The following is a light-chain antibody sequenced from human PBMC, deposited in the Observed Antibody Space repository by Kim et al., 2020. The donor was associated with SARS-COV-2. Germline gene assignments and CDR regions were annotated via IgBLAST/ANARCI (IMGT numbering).Light chain of an antibody. CDR2: AAS. CDR1: QSISTY. J-gene: IGKJ4*01. V-gene: IGKV1-39*01. CDR3: HQSDNVPPT. Sequence: VQMTQSPSFLSASVGDDVTITCRAAQSISTYLNWYQQKPGKPPKLLINAASTLQSGVPSRFSGSGSGTDFTLTISSLQREDFATYYCHQSDNVPPTFGGGTKVDIK.